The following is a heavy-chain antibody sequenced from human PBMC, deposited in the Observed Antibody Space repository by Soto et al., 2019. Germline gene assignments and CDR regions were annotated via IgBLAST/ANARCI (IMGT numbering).Heavy chain of an antibody. CDR3: ATHPYSGDWPKGNYFDY. V-gene: IGHV1-18*01. D-gene: IGHD6-19*01. CDR2: ISPYSGNT. Sequence: QVQLVQSRAEVKKPGASVKVSCKTSLYTFTNYGFSWVRQAPGQGLEWMGWISPYSGNTNYAQKLQGRVTLTTDTSTTTAYLELRSLKSDDTAVYYCATHPYSGDWPKGNYFDYWGQGTLVTVSS. J-gene: IGHJ4*02. CDR1: LYTFTNYG.